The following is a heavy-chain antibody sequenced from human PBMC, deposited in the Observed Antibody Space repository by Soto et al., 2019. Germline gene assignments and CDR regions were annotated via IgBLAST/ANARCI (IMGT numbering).Heavy chain of an antibody. CDR1: GFTFSDYA. D-gene: IGHD5-18*01. J-gene: IGHJ3*02. Sequence: PGGSLRLSCAASGFTFSDYAMHWVRQAPGKGLEWVAVVSRDGRNTHYADSVKGRFTISRDNSKNTLYLQMTSLRAEDTAVYYCAKDFGYNYGYDAFDIWGQGTMVTVSS. CDR2: VSRDGRNT. V-gene: IGHV3-30*18. CDR3: AKDFGYNYGYDAFDI.